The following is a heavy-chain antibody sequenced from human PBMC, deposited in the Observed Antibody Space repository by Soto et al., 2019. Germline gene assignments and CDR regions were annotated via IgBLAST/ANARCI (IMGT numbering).Heavy chain of an antibody. Sequence: EVQLLESGGGLVQPGGSLRLSCVGSGFTFSSYGMNWVRQAPGKGLEWVSRISGSAGSTYYADSVKGLFTISRDNSNNTLSVQMNDLRAEDTAVYYCAKEGGFMQPFDYWCQGTLVTVSS. J-gene: IGHJ4*02. CDR3: AKEGGFMQPFDY. D-gene: IGHD5-12*01. V-gene: IGHV3-23*01. CDR2: ISGSAGST. CDR1: GFTFSSYG.